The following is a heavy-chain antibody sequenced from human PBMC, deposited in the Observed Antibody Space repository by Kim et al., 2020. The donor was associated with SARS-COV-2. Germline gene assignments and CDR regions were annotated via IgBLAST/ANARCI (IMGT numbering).Heavy chain of an antibody. J-gene: IGHJ6*02. CDR3: VKGTGIILQSESTYNLDV. V-gene: IGHV3-23*03. D-gene: IGHD3-3*01. CDR2: FYGGADAT. Sequence: GGSLRLSCAASGFTFWGYTMNWVRQAPGKGLEWVSLFYGGADATRYADSVKGRFTISRDNSKSTLYLQMTTLRVEDTAVYYCVKGTGIILQSESTYNLDVWGAGTTVSVSS. CDR1: GFTFWGYT.